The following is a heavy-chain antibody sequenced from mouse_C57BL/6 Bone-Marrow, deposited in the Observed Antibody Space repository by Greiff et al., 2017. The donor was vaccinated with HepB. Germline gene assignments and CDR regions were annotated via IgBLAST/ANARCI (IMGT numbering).Heavy chain of an antibody. CDR3: AREGYDDYFDY. CDR1: GYAFSSSW. J-gene: IGHJ2*01. V-gene: IGHV1-82*01. D-gene: IGHD2-2*01. Sequence: VKLQESGPELVKPGASVKISCKASGYAFSSSWMNWVKQRPGKGLEWIGRIYPGDGDTNYNGKFKGKATLTADKSSSTAYMQLSSLTSEDSAVYFCAREGYDDYFDYWGQGTTLTVSS. CDR2: IYPGDGDT.